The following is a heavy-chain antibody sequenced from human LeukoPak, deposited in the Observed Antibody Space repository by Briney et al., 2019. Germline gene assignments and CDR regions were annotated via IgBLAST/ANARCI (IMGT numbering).Heavy chain of an antibody. V-gene: IGHV1-8*03. J-gene: IGHJ6*03. CDR3: ARVGRQYSSSRYYYYYNYMDV. Sequence: ASVKVSCKASGYTFTSYDINWVRQATGQGLEWMGWMNPNSGNTGYAQKFQGRVTITRNTSISTAYMELSSLRSEDTAVYYCARVGRQYSSSRYYYYYNYMDVWGKGTTVTVSS. CDR2: MNPNSGNT. CDR1: GYTFTSYD. D-gene: IGHD6-6*01.